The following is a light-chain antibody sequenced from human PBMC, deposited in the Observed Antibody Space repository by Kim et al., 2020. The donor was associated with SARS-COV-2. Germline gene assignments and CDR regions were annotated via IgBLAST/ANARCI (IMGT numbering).Light chain of an antibody. CDR2: GAF. V-gene: IGKV3-20*01. CDR1: QSVPSNY. Sequence: EIVLTQSPATLSLSPGERATLSCRASQSVPSNYLAWYQQKPGQALSLVIYGAFRRATGSPDRFAGTGSGTDFTLTITSLEPEDFAIYYCQQYGNLPLTFGGGTKVDIK. CDR3: QQYGNLPLT. J-gene: IGKJ4*01.